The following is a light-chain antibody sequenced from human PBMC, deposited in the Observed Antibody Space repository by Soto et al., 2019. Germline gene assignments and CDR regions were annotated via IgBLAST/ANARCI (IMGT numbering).Light chain of an antibody. CDR3: QQYNNWPPWT. CDR1: QSVSSN. V-gene: IGKV3-15*01. CDR2: GAS. J-gene: IGKJ1*01. Sequence: EIVRTQSPATLSVSPGERATLSCRASQSVSSNLAWYQQKPGQAHRLLIYGASTRATGIPARFSGSRSGTEFTLTISSLQSEDFAVYYCQQYNNWPPWTFGQGTKVEIK.